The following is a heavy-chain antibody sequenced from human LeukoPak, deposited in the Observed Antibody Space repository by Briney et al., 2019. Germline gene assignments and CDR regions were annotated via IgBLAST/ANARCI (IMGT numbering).Heavy chain of an antibody. CDR1: GFTFSSYA. CDR2: ISGSGGST. V-gene: IGHV3-23*01. J-gene: IGHJ4*02. Sequence: GGSLRLSCAASGFTFSSYAMSWVRQAPGRGLECVSAISGSGGSTYYADSVKGRFTLSRDNSKTTLYLQMNSLRAEYTAVYYCAKGGVYFDYWGQGTLVTVSS. CDR3: AKGGVYFDY. D-gene: IGHD3-16*01.